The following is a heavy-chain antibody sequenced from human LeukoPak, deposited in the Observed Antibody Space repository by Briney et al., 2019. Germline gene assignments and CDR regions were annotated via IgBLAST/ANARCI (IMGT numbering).Heavy chain of an antibody. CDR2: IYYSGST. D-gene: IGHD6-13*01. V-gene: IGHV4-59*12. J-gene: IGHJ6*02. CDR3: ARSGSSWGHGMDV. CDR1: GGSISTYY. Sequence: SETLSLTCTVSGGSISTYYWSWIRQPPGKALEWIGYIYYSGSTNYNPSLMSRVTMSVDTSKNQFSLRLSSVTAADTAVYYCARSGSSWGHGMDVWGQGTTVTVSS.